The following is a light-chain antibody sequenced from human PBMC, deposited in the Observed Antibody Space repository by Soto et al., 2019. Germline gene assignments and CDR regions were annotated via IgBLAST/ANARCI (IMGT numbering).Light chain of an antibody. CDR1: QTMSSW. Sequence: DIHMTQSPSTLSGSVGDSVTITCRASQTMSSWLAWYQQKPGKAPKLLIYKSSTLKSGVPSRFSGSGSGTEFTLTISSLQADDFATYYCQHYNSYSEAYGQGTKVDIK. CDR3: QHYNSYSEA. J-gene: IGKJ1*01. V-gene: IGKV1-5*03. CDR2: KSS.